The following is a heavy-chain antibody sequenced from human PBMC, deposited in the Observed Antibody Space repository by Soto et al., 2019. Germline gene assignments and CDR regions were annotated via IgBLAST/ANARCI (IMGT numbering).Heavy chain of an antibody. J-gene: IGHJ6*03. CDR1: GFTVSSNY. D-gene: IGHD2-2*01. Sequence: GGSLRLSCAASGFTVSSNYMSWVRQAPGKGLEWVSVIYSGGSTYYADSVKGRFTISRHNSKNTLYLQMNSLRAEDTAVYYCARDRSVVVPAAPFYYYYYMDVWGKGTTVTVSS. CDR2: IYSGGST. V-gene: IGHV3-53*04. CDR3: ARDRSVVVPAAPFYYYYYMDV.